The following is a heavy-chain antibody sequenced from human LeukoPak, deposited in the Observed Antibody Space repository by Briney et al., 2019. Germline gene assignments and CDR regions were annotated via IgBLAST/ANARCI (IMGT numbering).Heavy chain of an antibody. D-gene: IGHD2-2*01. V-gene: IGHV1-69*05. CDR2: IIPIFGTA. CDR3: ARDCSSTSCDGQLPSYYFDY. CDR1: GGTFSSYA. J-gene: IGHJ4*02. Sequence: SVKVSCKASGGTFSSYAISWVRQAPGQGLEWMGMIIPIFGTANYAQKFQGRVTITTDESTSTAYMELSSLRSEDTAVYYCARDCSSTSCDGQLPSYYFDYWGQRTLVTVSS.